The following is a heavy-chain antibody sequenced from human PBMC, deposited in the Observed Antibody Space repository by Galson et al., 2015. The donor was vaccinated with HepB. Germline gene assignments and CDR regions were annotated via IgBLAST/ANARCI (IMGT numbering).Heavy chain of an antibody. J-gene: IGHJ3*02. V-gene: IGHV3-23*01. CDR3: AKAFFSGRGYYDSSGYYPDALDT. Sequence: SLRLSCAASGFTFSSYAMSWVRQAPGKGLEWVSAISGSGGSTYYADSVKGRFTISRDNSKNTLYLQMNSLRAEDTAVYYCAKAFFSGRGYYDSSGYYPDALDTWGQGTMVTVSS. CDR1: GFTFSSYA. D-gene: IGHD3-22*01. CDR2: ISGSGGST.